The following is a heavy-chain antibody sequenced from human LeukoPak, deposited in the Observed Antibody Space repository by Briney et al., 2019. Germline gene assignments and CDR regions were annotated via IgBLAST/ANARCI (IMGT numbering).Heavy chain of an antibody. Sequence: GGSLRLSCAASGFTFSSYSMNWVRQAPGKGLEWVSSISSSSSYIYYADSVKGRFTISRDNSKNTLYLQMNSLRAEDTAVYYCAKSHCSSTSCYKVSDYWGQGTLVTVSS. CDR3: AKSHCSSTSCYKVSDY. J-gene: IGHJ4*02. D-gene: IGHD2-2*02. V-gene: IGHV3-21*04. CDR2: ISSSSSYI. CDR1: GFTFSSYS.